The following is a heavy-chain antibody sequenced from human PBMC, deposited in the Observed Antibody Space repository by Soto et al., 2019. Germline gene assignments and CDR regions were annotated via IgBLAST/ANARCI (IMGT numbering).Heavy chain of an antibody. Sequence: QVQLVESGGGVVQPGRSLRLSCAASGFTFSSYGMHWVRQAPGRGLGGVAVIWYDGSNKYYADSLKGRFTISRDNSKKTLYLQVNSLRAEDTAGYFCARDDYDSSGYYYVDYWGQGTLVTVSS. CDR3: ARDDYDSSGYYYVDY. CDR2: IWYDGSNK. J-gene: IGHJ4*02. CDR1: GFTFSSYG. V-gene: IGHV3-33*01. D-gene: IGHD3-22*01.